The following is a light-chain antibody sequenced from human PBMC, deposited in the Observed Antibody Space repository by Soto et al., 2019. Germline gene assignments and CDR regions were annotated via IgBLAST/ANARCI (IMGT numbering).Light chain of an antibody. CDR3: YSYAGSYIYYV. Sequence: QSVLTQPASVSGFPGQSIAISCTGTSSDVGNYNLVSWYQQHPGKAPRLMIFEVNKRPPGVSDRFSGSKSGNTASLTISGLQADDEADYYCYSYAGSYIYYVFGAGTRSPS. CDR1: SSDVGNYNL. J-gene: IGLJ1*01. CDR2: EVN. V-gene: IGLV2-23*02.